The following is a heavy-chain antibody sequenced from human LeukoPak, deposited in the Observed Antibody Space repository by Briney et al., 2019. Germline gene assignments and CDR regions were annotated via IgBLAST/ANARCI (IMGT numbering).Heavy chain of an antibody. J-gene: IGHJ4*02. V-gene: IGHV1-2*02. Sequence: ASVKVSCAASGYTFTVYYMHMVRQAPGQGLEWMGWINPNSGGTNYAQKFQGRVTMTRDTSISTAYMELSRLRSDDTAVYYCAKSTTVTTWVVDYWGQGTLVTVSS. CDR2: INPNSGGT. CDR1: GYTFTVYY. D-gene: IGHD4-17*01. CDR3: AKSTTVTTWVVDY.